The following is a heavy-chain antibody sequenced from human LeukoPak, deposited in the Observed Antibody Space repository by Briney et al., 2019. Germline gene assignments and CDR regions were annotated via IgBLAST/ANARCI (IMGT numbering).Heavy chain of an antibody. CDR3: ARMGIAAVGAYYFDY. Sequence: KPGGSLRLSCAASGFTFSDYYMSWIRQAPGKGLEWVSYISRNSYTNYADSVKGRFTICRDNAKNSLYLQMDSLRAEDTAVYYCARMGIAAVGAYYFDYWGQGTLVAVSS. D-gene: IGHD6-13*01. V-gene: IGHV3-11*06. CDR1: GFTFSDYY. CDR2: ISRNSYT. J-gene: IGHJ4*02.